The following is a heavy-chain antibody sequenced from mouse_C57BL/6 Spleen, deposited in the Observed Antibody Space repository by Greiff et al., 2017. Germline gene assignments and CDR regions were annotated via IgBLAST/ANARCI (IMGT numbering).Heavy chain of an antibody. Sequence: QVQLQQPGAELARPGASVKLSCKASGYTFTSYGIRWVKQRTGQGLEWIGEIYPRSGNTYYNEKFKGKATLTADKSSSTAYMELRSLTSEDSAVYFCARGAPAGSSRYYAMDYWGQGTSVTVAS. V-gene: IGHV1-81*01. D-gene: IGHD1-1*01. J-gene: IGHJ4*01. CDR3: ARGAPAGSSRYYAMDY. CDR2: IYPRSGNT. CDR1: GYTFTSYG.